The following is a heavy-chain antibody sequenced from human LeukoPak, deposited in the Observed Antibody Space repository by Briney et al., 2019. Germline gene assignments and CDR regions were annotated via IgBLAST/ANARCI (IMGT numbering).Heavy chain of an antibody. CDR3: ARRKAVAGACFDF. CDR1: GGSISSYY. J-gene: IGHJ4*02. Sequence: PSETLSLTCTVSGGSISSYYWSWIRQPPGKGLEWIGYIYYSGSTNYNPSLKSRVTISVDKSKNQFSLNLTSVTAADTAVYYCARRKAVAGACFDFWGQGTLVTVSS. D-gene: IGHD6-19*01. CDR2: IYYSGST. V-gene: IGHV4-59*08.